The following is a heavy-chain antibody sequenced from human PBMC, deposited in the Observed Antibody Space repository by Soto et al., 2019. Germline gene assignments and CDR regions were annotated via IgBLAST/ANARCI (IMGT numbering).Heavy chain of an antibody. CDR1: GFTFSSYA. V-gene: IGHV3-23*01. J-gene: IGHJ5*02. CDR3: AKDPLSSIAFNWFDP. Sequence: GGSLRLSCAASGFTFSSYAMSWVRQAPGKGLEWVSAISGSGGSTYYADSVKGRFTISRDNSKNTLYLQMNSLRAEDTAVYYCAKDPLSSIAFNWFDPWGQGTLVTVSS. CDR2: ISGSGGST. D-gene: IGHD6-6*01.